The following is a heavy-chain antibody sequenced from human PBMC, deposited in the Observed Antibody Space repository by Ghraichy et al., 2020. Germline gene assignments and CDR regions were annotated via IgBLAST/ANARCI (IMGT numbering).Heavy chain of an antibody. V-gene: IGHV4-34*01. D-gene: IGHD6-13*01. Sequence: ESLNISCAVYNGPLDSYYWSWIRQPPGKRLEWIGEINHSGSTNYNASLKSRVTISVDRTKNQFSLRLSSVTAADTSVYYCARGRKSSQQLVPLPFDYWGQGTLVTVSS. J-gene: IGHJ4*02. CDR3: ARGRKSSQQLVPLPFDY. CDR1: NGPLDSYY. CDR2: INHSGST.